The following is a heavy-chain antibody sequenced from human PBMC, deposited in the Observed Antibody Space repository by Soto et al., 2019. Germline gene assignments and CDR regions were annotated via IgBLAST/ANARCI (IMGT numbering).Heavy chain of an antibody. J-gene: IGHJ5*02. CDR2: INPHGGST. V-gene: IGHV1-46*01. CDR1: RDTFTSYY. CDR3: ARSSGGNFGIIIEGTNWFAP. Sequence: ASVKVSCKAPRDTFTSYYINWVRQAPGQGLERMGVINPHGGSTAYAQKFKGRVTLTRDTSASTVYMEVSSLTSEDTAMYYCARSSGGNFGIIIEGTNWFAPWGQGTLVTVSS. D-gene: IGHD1-26*01.